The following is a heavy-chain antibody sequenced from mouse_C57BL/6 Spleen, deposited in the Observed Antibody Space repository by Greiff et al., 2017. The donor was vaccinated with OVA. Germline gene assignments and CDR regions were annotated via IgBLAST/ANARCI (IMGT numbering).Heavy chain of an antibody. CDR1: GYSITSGYD. CDR3: ARERITTVVATRAY. D-gene: IGHD1-1*01. CDR2: ISYSGST. V-gene: IGHV3-1*01. Sequence: EVQLQESGPGMVKPSQSLSLTCTVTGYSITSGYDWHWIRHFPGNKLEWMGYISYSGSTNYNPSLKSRISITHDTSKNHFFLKLNSVTTEDTATYYCARERITTVVATRAYWGQGTLVTVSA. J-gene: IGHJ3*01.